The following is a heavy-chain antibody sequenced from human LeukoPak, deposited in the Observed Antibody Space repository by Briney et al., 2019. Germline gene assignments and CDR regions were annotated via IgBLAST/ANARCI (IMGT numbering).Heavy chain of an antibody. CDR2: ISAYNGNT. D-gene: IGHD1-26*01. CDR1: GYTFTSYG. CDR3: ALGGYCQDDYCYYYMDV. Sequence: ASVKVSCKASGYTFTSYGISWVRQAPGQGLEWMGWISAYNGNTNYAQKLQGRVTMTTDTSTSTAYMELRSLRSDDTAVYYCALGGYCQDDYCYYYMDVWGKGTTVTVSS. V-gene: IGHV1-18*01. J-gene: IGHJ6*03.